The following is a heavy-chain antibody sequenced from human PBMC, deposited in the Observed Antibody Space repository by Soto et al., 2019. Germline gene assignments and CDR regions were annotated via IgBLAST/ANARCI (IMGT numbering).Heavy chain of an antibody. J-gene: IGHJ5*02. CDR1: GFPFSDYY. V-gene: IGHV3-11*01. CDR2: ISSSGSAL. D-gene: IGHD3-10*01. CDR3: ARDSPGRFNWFDP. Sequence: GGSLRLSCAASGFPFSDYYMTWIRQAPGKGLEWVSYISSSGSALQYADSVKGRFTISRDNARYSVFLQMHSLRVEDTAMYYCARDSPGRFNWFDPWGQGTLVTVAS.